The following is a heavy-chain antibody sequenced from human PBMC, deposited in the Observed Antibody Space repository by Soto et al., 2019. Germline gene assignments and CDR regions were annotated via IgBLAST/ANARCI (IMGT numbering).Heavy chain of an antibody. CDR2: IYHSGST. D-gene: IGHD3-10*01. J-gene: IGHJ4*02. V-gene: IGHV4-39*01. CDR3: ARQQSSGLWSFDC. Sequence: LSLTCTVSGGSISSSAYWWTWTRQPPGKGLEWIGSIYHSGSTYYNPSLKSRVIMSVDTSKNQFSLNLSSVTAADTAVYYCARQQSSGLWSFDCWGQGTLVTVSS. CDR1: GGSISSSAYW.